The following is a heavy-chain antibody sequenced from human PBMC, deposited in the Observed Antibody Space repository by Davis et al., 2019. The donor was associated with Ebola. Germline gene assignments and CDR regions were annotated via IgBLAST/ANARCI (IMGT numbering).Heavy chain of an antibody. Sequence: ASALVSCKASGYTFTNYGITWVRQAPGQGLEWMGWFNPHNGNTNYAQNVQGRVIMTSDTATTTAYMEVGSLRSEDTAVYSCARAQFPTTSDHWGQGTLVTVSS. J-gene: IGHJ4*02. CDR2: FNPHNGNT. CDR3: ARAQFPTTSDH. V-gene: IGHV1-18*04. D-gene: IGHD1-1*01. CDR1: GYTFTNYG.